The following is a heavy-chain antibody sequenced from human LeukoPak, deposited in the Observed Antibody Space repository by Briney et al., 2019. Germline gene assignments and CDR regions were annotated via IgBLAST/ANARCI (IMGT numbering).Heavy chain of an antibody. J-gene: IGHJ4*02. CDR1: GFTFSSYS. CDR2: ISISISYI. CDR3: ARDLRFLEWLSPFDY. D-gene: IGHD3-3*01. V-gene: IGHV3-21*01. Sequence: GGSLRLSCAASGFTFSSYSMNWVRQAPGKGLEWVSSISISISYIYYADSVKGRFTISRDNAKNSLYLQMNSLRAEDTAVYYCARDLRFLEWLSPFDYWGQGTLVTVPS.